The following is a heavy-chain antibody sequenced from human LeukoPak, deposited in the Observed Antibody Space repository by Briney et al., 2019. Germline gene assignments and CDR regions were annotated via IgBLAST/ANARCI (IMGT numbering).Heavy chain of an antibody. D-gene: IGHD4-17*01. CDR3: ARDAYTTTSNWLDP. CDR1: GFTLNKYW. CDR2: ITGDGSDI. Sequence: GGSLRLSCEASGFTLNKYWMHWVRQAPGKGLVWVSRITGDGSDIAYADSVKGRFTVSRDDAKNTLFLQMTSLRVEDTAIYYCARDAYTTTSNWLDPWGQGTLVTVS. V-gene: IGHV3-74*01. J-gene: IGHJ5*02.